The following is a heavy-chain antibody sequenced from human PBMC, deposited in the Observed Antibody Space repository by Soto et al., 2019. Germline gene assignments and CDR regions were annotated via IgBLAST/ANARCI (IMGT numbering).Heavy chain of an antibody. J-gene: IGHJ4*02. D-gene: IGHD1-26*01. CDR3: ARDHCWYSIFDLRGCDY. Sequence: GGSLRLSCAASGFTFSSYEMNWVRQAPGKGLEWVSYISSSGSTIYYADSVKGRFTISRDNAKNSLYLQMNSLGAEATAVYYCARDHCWYSIFDLRGCDYWGQGTLVTVSS. CDR2: ISSSGSTI. CDR1: GFTFSSYE. V-gene: IGHV3-48*03.